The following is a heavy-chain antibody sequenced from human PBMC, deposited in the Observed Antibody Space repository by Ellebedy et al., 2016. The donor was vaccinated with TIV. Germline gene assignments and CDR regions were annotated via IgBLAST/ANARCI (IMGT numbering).Heavy chain of an antibody. CDR1: GFTVSSSF. J-gene: IGHJ5*02. V-gene: IGHV3-66*01. CDR3: ARDPRGGGDYGDNWFDP. D-gene: IGHD4-17*01. Sequence: PGGSLRLSCAASGFTVSSSFMSWVRQAPGKGLEWVSVIYTDGGTNYTDSVLGRFDISRDSSKNTLYLQMNSLRADDTAVYYWARDPRGGGDYGDNWFDPWGQGTLVTVSS. CDR2: IYTDGGT.